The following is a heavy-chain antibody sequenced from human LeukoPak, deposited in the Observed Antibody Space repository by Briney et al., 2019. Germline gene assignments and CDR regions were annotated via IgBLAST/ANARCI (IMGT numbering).Heavy chain of an antibody. J-gene: IGHJ4*02. CDR1: GYTLTELS. CDR2: FDPEDGET. D-gene: IGHD3-22*01. CDR3: ATSSVGLYYDSSGYPTALDY. Sequence: ASVKVSCKVSGYTLTELSMHWVRQAPGKGLEWMGGFDPEDGETIYAQKFQGRVTMTEDTSTDTAYMELSSLRSEDTAVYYCATSSVGLYYDSSGYPTALDYWGQGTLVTVSS. V-gene: IGHV1-24*01.